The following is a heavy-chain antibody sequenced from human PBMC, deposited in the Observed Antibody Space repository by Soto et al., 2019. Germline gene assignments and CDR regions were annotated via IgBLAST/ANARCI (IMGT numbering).Heavy chain of an antibody. CDR2: IKKDESET. Sequence: LVQSGGGLVPPGESLTVSCAPSQFSFSNYWMNWVRQAPGKALEWVANIKKDESETDYVDSVRGRFTIFRDNAKNLLYLQMRRLRVEDTAVYYCARSHTGDSAFRASDIWGQGTVVTV. J-gene: IGHJ3*02. CDR1: QFSFSNYW. V-gene: IGHV3-7*03. CDR3: ARSHTGDSAFRASDI. D-gene: IGHD2-21*02.